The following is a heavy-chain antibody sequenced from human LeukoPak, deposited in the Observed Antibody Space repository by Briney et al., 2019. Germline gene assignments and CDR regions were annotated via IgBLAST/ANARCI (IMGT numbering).Heavy chain of an antibody. CDR3: ARRDGDYDGAHFDY. V-gene: IGHV4-59*08. Sequence: SETLSLTCTVSGGSIGNYYWTWIRQPPGKGLEWIGDIYYSGSTNYNPSLKSRVTISVDTSKNQFSLNLSSVTAADTAVYYCARRDGDYDGAHFDYWGQGNLVTVSS. J-gene: IGHJ4*02. D-gene: IGHD4-17*01. CDR2: IYYSGST. CDR1: GGSIGNYY.